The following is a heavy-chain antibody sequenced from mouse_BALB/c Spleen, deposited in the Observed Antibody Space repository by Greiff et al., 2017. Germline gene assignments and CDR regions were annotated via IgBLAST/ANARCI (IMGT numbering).Heavy chain of an antibody. J-gene: IGHJ4*01. CDR2: ISSGGGST. D-gene: IGHD3-3*01. CDR3: ARHRGLYAMDD. Sequence: EVQLVESGGGLVKPGGSLKLSCAASGFAFSSYDMSWVRQTPEKRLEWVAYISSGGGSTYYPDTVKGRFTISRDNAKNTLYLQMSSLKSEDTAMYYCARHRGLYAMDDWGQGTSVTVSS. CDR1: GFAFSSYD. V-gene: IGHV5-12-1*01.